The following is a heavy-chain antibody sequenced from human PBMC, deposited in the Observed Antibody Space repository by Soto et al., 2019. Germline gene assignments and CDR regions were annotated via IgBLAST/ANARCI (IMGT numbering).Heavy chain of an antibody. CDR1: AYRFSRYG. V-gene: IGHV1-18*01. CDR3: AREEGEGNRMSVVRHGVC. Sequence: QVQLVQSGGEVKEPGASVKVSCKASAYRFSRYGINWVRQPPGQGLEWMGRVSTYDGNTQYAPKFQGRITMTTDTATNTVYLELGSRTSDDTAEYYWAREEGEGNRMSVVRHGVCWCPGTLVSVSS. J-gene: IGHJ4*01. CDR2: VSTYDGNT. D-gene: IGHD2-21*01.